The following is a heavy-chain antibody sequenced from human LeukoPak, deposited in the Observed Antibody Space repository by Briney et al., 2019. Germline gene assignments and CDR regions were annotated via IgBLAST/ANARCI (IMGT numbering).Heavy chain of an antibody. CDR3: ARVPSIAAAPYYMDV. CDR1: GGTFSSYA. Sequence: ASVKVSCKASGGTFSSYAISWVRQAPGQGLEWMGGIIPIFGTANYAQKFQGRVTITADESTSTAYMELSRLRSDDTAVYYCARVPSIAAAPYYMDVWGKGTTVTVSS. CDR2: IIPIFGTA. D-gene: IGHD6-13*01. V-gene: IGHV1-69*13. J-gene: IGHJ6*03.